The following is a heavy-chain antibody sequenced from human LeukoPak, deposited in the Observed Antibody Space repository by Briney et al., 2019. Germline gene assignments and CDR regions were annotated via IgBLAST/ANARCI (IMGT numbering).Heavy chain of an antibody. Sequence: PSETLSLTCTVSGGSISSYYWSWLRQPAGKGLEWIGRIYTSGSTNYNPSLKSRVTMSVDTSKNQFSLKLSSVTAADTAVYYCARDRNYDSSDDAFDIWGQGTMVTVSS. CDR2: IYTSGST. V-gene: IGHV4-4*07. CDR3: ARDRNYDSSDDAFDI. D-gene: IGHD3-22*01. J-gene: IGHJ3*02. CDR1: GGSISSYY.